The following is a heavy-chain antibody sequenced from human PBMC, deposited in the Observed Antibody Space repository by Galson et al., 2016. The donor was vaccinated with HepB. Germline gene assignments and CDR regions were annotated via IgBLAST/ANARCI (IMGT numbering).Heavy chain of an antibody. CDR3: ARPRDNYGYDIDI. V-gene: IGHV3-21*01. CDR2: ICYGRSHQ. J-gene: IGHJ3*02. D-gene: IGHD2-2*03. Sequence: SLRLSCAASGFTFRSYSMNWVRQAPGKGLEWVSCICYGRSHQYYADSVKGRFTISRDNAKNKLYLQMNSLRVVDTAVYYCARPRDNYGYDIDIWGKGTMVTVSS. CDR1: GFTFRSYS.